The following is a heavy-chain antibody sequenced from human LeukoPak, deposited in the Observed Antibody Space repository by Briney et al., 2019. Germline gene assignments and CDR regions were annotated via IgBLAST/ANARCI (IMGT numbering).Heavy chain of an antibody. Sequence: PSETLSLTCAVYGGSFSGYYWSWIRQPPGKGLERIGEINHSGSTNYNPSLRSRVTISVDTSKNQFSLQLNSVTAADTAVYFCARGRGYNAFDIWGHGTLVTVSS. CDR1: GGSFSGYY. D-gene: IGHD5-18*01. J-gene: IGHJ3*02. V-gene: IGHV4-34*01. CDR2: INHSGST. CDR3: ARGRGYNAFDI.